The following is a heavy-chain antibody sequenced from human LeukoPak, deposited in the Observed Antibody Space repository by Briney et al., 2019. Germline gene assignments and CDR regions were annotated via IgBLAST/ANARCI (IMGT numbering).Heavy chain of an antibody. Sequence: SETLSLTCAVYGGSFSGYYWSWIRQPPGKGLEWIGEINHSGSTNYNPSLKSRVTISVDTSKNQFSLKLSSVTAADTAVYYCARRGLLEDTAMVNNYFDYWGQGTLVTVSS. CDR2: INHSGST. D-gene: IGHD5-18*01. CDR3: ARRGLLEDTAMVNNYFDY. V-gene: IGHV4-34*01. J-gene: IGHJ4*02. CDR1: GGSFSGYY.